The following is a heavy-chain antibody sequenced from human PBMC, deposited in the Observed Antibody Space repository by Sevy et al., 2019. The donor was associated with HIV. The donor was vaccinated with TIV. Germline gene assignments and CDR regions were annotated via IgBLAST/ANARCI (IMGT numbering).Heavy chain of an antibody. V-gene: IGHV1-24*01. CDR1: GYTLTELS. CDR3: TTDPLPEIVGTTSGDY. J-gene: IGHJ4*02. Sequence: ASVKVSCKVSGYTLTELSMHWVRQASGKGHEWMGGFDPEDGETIYAQKFQGRVTMTEDTSTDTAYMELSSLRSEDTAMYYCTTDPLPEIVGTTSGDYWGQGTLVTVSS. D-gene: IGHD1-26*01. CDR2: FDPEDGET.